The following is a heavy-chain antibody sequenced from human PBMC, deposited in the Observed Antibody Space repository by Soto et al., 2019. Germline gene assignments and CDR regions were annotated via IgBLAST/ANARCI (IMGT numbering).Heavy chain of an antibody. CDR3: AGWEVGATY. Sequence: QVQLVQSGAEVKKPGSSVKVSCKASGGTFSSYTNSWVRQAPGQGLEWMGRIIPILGIANYAQKFQGRVTXXADKSTSTAYMELSSLRSEDTAVYYCAGWEVGATYWGQGTLVTVSS. V-gene: IGHV1-69*02. D-gene: IGHD1-26*01. CDR2: IIPILGIA. CDR1: GGTFSSYT. J-gene: IGHJ4*02.